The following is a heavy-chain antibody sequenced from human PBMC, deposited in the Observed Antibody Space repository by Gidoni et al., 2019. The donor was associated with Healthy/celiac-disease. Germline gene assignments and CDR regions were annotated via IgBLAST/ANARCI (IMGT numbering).Heavy chain of an antibody. CDR3: ARDWRYEDDILTKPSNDY. D-gene: IGHD3-9*01. CDR2: ISYDGSNK. V-gene: IGHV3-30*04. Sequence: QVQLVESGGGVVQPGRSLRLSCAASGFTFGSYAMHLVRQASGKGLEWVAVISYDGSNKYYADSVKGRFTISRDNSKNTLYLQMNSLRAEDTAVYYCARDWRYEDDILTKPSNDYWGQGTLVTVSS. J-gene: IGHJ4*02. CDR1: GFTFGSYA.